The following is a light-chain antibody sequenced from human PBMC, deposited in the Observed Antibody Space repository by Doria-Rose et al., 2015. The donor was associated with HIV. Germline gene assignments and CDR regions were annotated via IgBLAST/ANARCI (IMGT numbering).Light chain of an antibody. J-gene: IGKJ5*01. CDR1: QDINTY. V-gene: IGKV1-16*02. CDR2: AAS. Sequence: TITCRASQDINTYLAWFQQKPGKAPKSLIYAASSLQSGVPSKFRGSGSETDFTLTITSLQPEDFATYYCQQYKSYPITFGQGTRLEIK. CDR3: QQYKSYPIT.